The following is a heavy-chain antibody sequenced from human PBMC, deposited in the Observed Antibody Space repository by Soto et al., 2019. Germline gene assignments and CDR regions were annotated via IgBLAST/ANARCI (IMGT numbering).Heavy chain of an antibody. CDR2: IKGDEISI. Sequence: EVQLVESGGGLVQPGGSLRLSCAVSGFTFNSYWMHWVRQAPGKGLVWVSRIKGDEISINYADFVKGRFTISRDNAKNTVYLQMNSLRAEDTAVYFCARGGLGCYLLDQWGQGTLVTVSS. D-gene: IGHD3-10*01. J-gene: IGHJ4*02. V-gene: IGHV3-74*01. CDR3: ARGGLGCYLLDQ. CDR1: GFTFNSYW.